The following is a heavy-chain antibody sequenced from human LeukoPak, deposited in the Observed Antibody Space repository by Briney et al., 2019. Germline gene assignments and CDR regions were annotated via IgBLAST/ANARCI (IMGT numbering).Heavy chain of an antibody. V-gene: IGHV1-2*02. J-gene: IGHJ4*02. Sequence: ASVKVSCKASGYTFTGYYLFWVRHVPGQRLEWMGWINPNNGATKYAQKFQGRVTLTTDTSIRTTYMQLSSLRSDDTAVYYCARDERYSYADIHYPDLGFRGQGTPVTVSS. D-gene: IGHD3-16*01. CDR3: ARDERYSYADIHYPDLGF. CDR1: GYTFTGYY. CDR2: INPNNGAT.